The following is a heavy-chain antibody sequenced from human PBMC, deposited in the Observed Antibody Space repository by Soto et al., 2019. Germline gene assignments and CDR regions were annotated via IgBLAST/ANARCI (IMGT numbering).Heavy chain of an antibody. CDR1: GYTFTSYD. CDR2: MNPNSGNT. Sequence: ASVKVSCKASGYTFTSYDINWVRQATGQGLEWMGWMNPNSGNTGYAQTFQGRVTMTRNTSISTAYMELSSLRSEDTAVYYCARHATSLGYRSGGSCHTQYYYYYYMDVWGKGTTVTVSS. V-gene: IGHV1-8*01. J-gene: IGHJ6*03. D-gene: IGHD2-15*01. CDR3: ARHATSLGYRSGGSCHTQYYYYYYMDV.